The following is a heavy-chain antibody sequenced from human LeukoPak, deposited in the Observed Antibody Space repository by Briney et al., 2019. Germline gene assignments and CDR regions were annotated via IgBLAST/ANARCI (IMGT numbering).Heavy chain of an antibody. CDR2: INHSGST. Sequence: KTSETLSLTCAVYGGSFSGYYWSWIRQPPGKGLEWIGEINHSGSTNYNPSLKSRVTISVDTSKNQFSLKLSSVTAADTAVYYCAREGYSYGHAFDYWGQGTLVTVSS. CDR3: AREGYSYGHAFDY. V-gene: IGHV4-34*01. J-gene: IGHJ4*02. D-gene: IGHD5-18*01. CDR1: GGSFSGYY.